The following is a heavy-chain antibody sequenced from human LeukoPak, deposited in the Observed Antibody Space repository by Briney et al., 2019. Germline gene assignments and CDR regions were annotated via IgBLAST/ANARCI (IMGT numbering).Heavy chain of an antibody. D-gene: IGHD3-10*01. CDR2: ISYSGST. CDR1: AGSISSTSYY. CDR3: AREGSGSYYNYYYFYMDV. Sequence: SETLCLTCTVSAGSISSTSYYWGWIRQPPGKGLEWIGSISYSGSTYYNPSLKSRLTMSVDTSKTQFSLRLSSVTAADTAVYYCAREGSGSYYNYYYFYMDVWGKGTTVTISS. J-gene: IGHJ6*03. V-gene: IGHV4-39*07.